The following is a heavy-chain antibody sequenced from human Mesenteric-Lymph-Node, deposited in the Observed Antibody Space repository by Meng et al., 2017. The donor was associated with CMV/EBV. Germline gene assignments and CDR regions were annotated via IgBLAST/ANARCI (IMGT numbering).Heavy chain of an antibody. CDR2: IRYDGSNK. D-gene: IGHD2-2*02. J-gene: IGHJ6*02. CDR1: GFTFSSYG. CDR3: AKRGTSCYNCGMDV. V-gene: IGHV3-30*02. Sequence: GGSLRLSCAVSGFTFSSYGMHWVRQAPGKGLEWVAFIRYDGSNKYYADSVKGRFTISRDNSKNTLYLQMNSLRAEDTAVYYCAKRGTSCYNCGMDVWGQETTITVSS.